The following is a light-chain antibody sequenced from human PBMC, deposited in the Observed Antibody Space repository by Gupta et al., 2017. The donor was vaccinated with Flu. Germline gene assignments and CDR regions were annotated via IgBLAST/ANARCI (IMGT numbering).Light chain of an antibody. V-gene: IGLV1-40*01. CDR3: QSWDTSRNNVI. CDR2: NFD. J-gene: IGLJ2*01. Sequence: SGLTQSPSLSGAPGQKVSISCTGTSSNVGAGYDVHWYHQVPGAAPKLVIYNFDKRPSGVPDRFSGSKSGRSASLAIAGLQAEDEGDYYCQSWDTSRNNVIFGGGTKL. CDR1: SSNVGAGYD.